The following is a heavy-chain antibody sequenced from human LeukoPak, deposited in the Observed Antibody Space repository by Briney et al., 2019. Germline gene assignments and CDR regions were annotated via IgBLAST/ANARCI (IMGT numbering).Heavy chain of an antibody. CDR2: IYSGGST. V-gene: IGHV3-53*01. J-gene: IGHJ6*03. Sequence: PGGSLRLSCVASGFTVISNYMSWVRQAPGKGLEWVSVIYSGGSTYYADSVKGRFTISRDNSKNTLYLQMNSLRAEDTAVYYCASGSGSYRTPYYYMDVWGTGTTVTVSS. D-gene: IGHD3-10*01. CDR1: GFTVISNY. CDR3: ASGSGSYRTPYYYMDV.